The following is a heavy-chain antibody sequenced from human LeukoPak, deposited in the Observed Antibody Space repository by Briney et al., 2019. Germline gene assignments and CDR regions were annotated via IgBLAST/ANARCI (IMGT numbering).Heavy chain of an antibody. J-gene: IGHJ4*02. V-gene: IGHV1-18*01. Sequence: ASVKVSCKASGYTFINYGITWVRQAPGQGLEWMGWISADNGNTDYAQKLQGRITLTTDTSTGTAYMSLRSLRSDDTAVYYCARDPTYYDYVWGSYRYTHYDYWGQGTLVTVSS. D-gene: IGHD3-16*02. CDR1: GYTFINYG. CDR2: ISADNGNT. CDR3: ARDPTYYDYVWGSYRYTHYDY.